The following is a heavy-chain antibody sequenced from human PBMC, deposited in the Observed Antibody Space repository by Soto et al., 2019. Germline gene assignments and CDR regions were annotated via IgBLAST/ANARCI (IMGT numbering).Heavy chain of an antibody. J-gene: IGHJ6*02. CDR1: GGSISSGDYY. Sequence: PSETLSLTCTVSGGSISSGDYYWSWIRQPPGKGLEWIGYIYYSGSTHYNPSLKSRVTISVDTSKNQFSLKLSSVTAADTAVYYCASVLAVDRGSRWYYYYYGMDVWGQGTTVTVSS. D-gene: IGHD6-13*01. CDR2: IYYSGST. V-gene: IGHV4-30-4*01. CDR3: ASVLAVDRGSRWYYYYYGMDV.